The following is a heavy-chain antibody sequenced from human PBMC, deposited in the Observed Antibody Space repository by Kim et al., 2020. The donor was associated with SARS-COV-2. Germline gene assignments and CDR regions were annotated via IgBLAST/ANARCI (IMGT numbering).Heavy chain of an antibody. CDR3: ANSYDRGSDYYYGMDV. D-gene: IGHD3-22*01. CDR2: ISGSGGST. Sequence: GGSLRLSCAASGFTFSSYAMSWVRQAPGKGLEWVSAISGSGGSTYYADSVKGRFTISRDNSKNTLYLQMNSLRAEDTAVYYCANSYDRGSDYYYGMDVWGQGTTVTVSS. CDR1: GFTFSSYA. J-gene: IGHJ6*02. V-gene: IGHV3-23*01.